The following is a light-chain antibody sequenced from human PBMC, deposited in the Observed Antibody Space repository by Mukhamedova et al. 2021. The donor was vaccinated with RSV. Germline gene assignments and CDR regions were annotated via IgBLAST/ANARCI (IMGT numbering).Light chain of an antibody. V-gene: IGKV1-39*01. CDR2: GAS. Sequence: WYQRRVHGKAPNLLIHGASTLQSGVPSRFSGSGSGTDFTLTISSLQPEDLATYYCQQGYGTPYSFGQGTKLEI. CDR3: QQGYGTPYS. J-gene: IGKJ2*03.